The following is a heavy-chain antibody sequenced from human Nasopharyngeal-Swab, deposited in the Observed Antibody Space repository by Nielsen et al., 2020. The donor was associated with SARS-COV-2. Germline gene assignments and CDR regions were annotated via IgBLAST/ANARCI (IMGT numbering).Heavy chain of an antibody. CDR2: MHPNSGNT. CDR3: AIVIVSAAMFY. D-gene: IGHD2-2*01. Sequence: ASVKVSCKASGYTFTKYDINWVRQATGQGLEWMGWMHPNSGNTGYAQKFQGRVTITRNTSISTAYMELSSLRSEDTAVYYCAIVIVSAAMFYWGQGTLVTVSS. CDR1: GYTFTKYD. J-gene: IGHJ4*02. V-gene: IGHV1-8*03.